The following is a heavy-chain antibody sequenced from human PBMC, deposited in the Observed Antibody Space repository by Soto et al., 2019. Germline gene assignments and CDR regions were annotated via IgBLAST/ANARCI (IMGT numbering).Heavy chain of an antibody. V-gene: IGHV1-69*01. Sequence: QVQLVQSGAEVKKPGSSVKVSCKASGGTFSSYAISWVRQAPGQGLEWMGGIIPIFGTANYAQKFQGRVTITADESMSTDYMELSSLRSEDTAVYYCARGPHGSGSYYNVAEYFQHWGQGTLVTVSS. CDR2: IIPIFGTA. J-gene: IGHJ1*01. CDR3: ARGPHGSGSYYNVAEYFQH. D-gene: IGHD3-10*01. CDR1: GGTFSSYA.